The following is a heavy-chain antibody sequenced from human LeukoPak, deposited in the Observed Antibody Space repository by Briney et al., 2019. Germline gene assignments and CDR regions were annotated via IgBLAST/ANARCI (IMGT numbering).Heavy chain of an antibody. CDR3: ARGELLYAHGMDV. CDR1: GFAFSSYW. CDR2: IYSGGST. V-gene: IGHV3-66*01. J-gene: IGHJ6*02. D-gene: IGHD3-10*01. Sequence: GGSLRLSCEDSGFAFSSYWMHWVRQAPGKGLEWVSVIYSGGSTYYADSVKGRFTISRDNSKNTLYLQMNSLRAEDTAVYYCARGELLYAHGMDVWGQGTTVTVSS.